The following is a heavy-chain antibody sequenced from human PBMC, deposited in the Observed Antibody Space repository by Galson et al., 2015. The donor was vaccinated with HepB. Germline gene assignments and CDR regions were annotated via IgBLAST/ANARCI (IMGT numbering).Heavy chain of an antibody. CDR2: TSYDGSNK. V-gene: IGHV3-30*03. Sequence: SLRLSCAASGFTFSSYGMHWVRQAPGKGLEWVAVTSYDGSNKYYADSVKGRFTISRDNSKNTLYLQMNSLGAEDTAVYYCARSSSLHFWSGYCLDPWGQGTLVTVSS. CDR1: GFTFSSYG. D-gene: IGHD3-3*02. J-gene: IGHJ5*02. CDR3: ARSSSLHFWSGYCLDP.